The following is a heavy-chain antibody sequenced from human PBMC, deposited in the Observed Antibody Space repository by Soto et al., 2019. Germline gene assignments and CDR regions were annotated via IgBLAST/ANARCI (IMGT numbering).Heavy chain of an antibody. Sequence: PSETLSLTCIVSGASVSSGSYYWSWIRQPPGKGLEWIGYIYYSGSTNYNPSLKSRVTISVDTSKNQFSLKLSSVTAADTAVYYCARVSRSHIDYWGQGTLVTVPQ. J-gene: IGHJ4*02. CDR2: IYYSGST. D-gene: IGHD2-15*01. V-gene: IGHV4-61*01. CDR1: GASVSSGSYY. CDR3: ARVSRSHIDY.